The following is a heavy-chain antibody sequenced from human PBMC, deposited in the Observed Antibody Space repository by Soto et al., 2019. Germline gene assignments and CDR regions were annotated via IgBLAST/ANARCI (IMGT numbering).Heavy chain of an antibody. J-gene: IGHJ5*02. CDR1: GGSISSGGYY. CDR3: ARDCIAAAGKGWFDP. D-gene: IGHD6-13*01. V-gene: IGHV4-31*03. CDR2: IYYSGST. Sequence: PSETLSLTCTVSGGSISSGGYYWSWIRQHPGKGLEWIGYIYYSGSTYYNPSLKSRVTISVDTSKNQFSLKLSSVTAADTAVYYCARDCIAAAGKGWFDPWGQGTLVTGSS.